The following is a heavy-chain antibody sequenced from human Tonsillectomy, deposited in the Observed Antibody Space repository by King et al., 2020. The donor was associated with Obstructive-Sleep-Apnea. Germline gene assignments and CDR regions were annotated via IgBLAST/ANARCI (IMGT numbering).Heavy chain of an antibody. CDR1: GGSFSDYY. Sequence: VQLQQWGAGLLKPSETLSLTCAVYGGSFSDYYWSWIRQSPGKGLEWIGEINHSGSTNYNPSLKSRVTILVDPSKNQFSLKLSSVTAADTTVYYCTRVRRRGGTLVRGLTRRYAMDVWGQGTTVTVSS. D-gene: IGHD3-10*01. J-gene: IGHJ6*02. CDR2: INHSGST. CDR3: TRVRRRGGTLVRGLTRRYAMDV. V-gene: IGHV4-34*01.